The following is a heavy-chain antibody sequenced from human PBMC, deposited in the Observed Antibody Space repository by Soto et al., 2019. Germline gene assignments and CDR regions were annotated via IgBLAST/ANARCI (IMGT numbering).Heavy chain of an antibody. V-gene: IGHV1-8*01. D-gene: IGHD3-3*01. J-gene: IGHJ5*02. CDR1: GYTFTSYD. CDR3: ARDQRITIFGVATNWFYP. CDR2: MNPSSGNT. Sequence: GASVKVSCKASGYTFTSYDINWVRQATGQGLEWMGWMNPSSGNTRYAQKFQGRVTMTRDTSTSTAYMELSSLRSEDTAVYYCARDQRITIFGVATNWFYPWGQGTLVTVSS.